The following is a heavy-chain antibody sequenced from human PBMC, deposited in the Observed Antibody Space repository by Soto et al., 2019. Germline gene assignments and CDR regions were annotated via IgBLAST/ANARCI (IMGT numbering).Heavy chain of an antibody. J-gene: IGHJ3*02. Sequence: QITLKESGPTLVKPTQTLTLTCTFSGFSLSTSGVGVGWIRQPPGKALEWLALIYWADDKRYSPSLKSRLTITKASSKDQVVLTMTNTDSVDTATYYGARDEQLVRWRDPDAFDICVQGTMVTVSS. V-gene: IGHV2-5*02. D-gene: IGHD6-13*01. CDR1: GFSLSTSGVG. CDR3: ARDEQLVRWRDPDAFDI. CDR2: IYWADDK.